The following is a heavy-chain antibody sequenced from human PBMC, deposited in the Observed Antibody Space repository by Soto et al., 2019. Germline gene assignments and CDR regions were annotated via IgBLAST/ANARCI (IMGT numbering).Heavy chain of an antibody. Sequence: VSLRLSCAASGFTFSSYAMSWVRQAPGKGLEWVSAISGSGGSTYYADSVKGRFTISRDNSKNTLYLQMNSLRAEDTAVYYCASCIAAPRYGFDPWGQGTLVTVSS. CDR1: GFTFSSYA. V-gene: IGHV3-23*01. D-gene: IGHD6-6*01. CDR2: ISGSGGST. J-gene: IGHJ5*02. CDR3: ASCIAAPRYGFDP.